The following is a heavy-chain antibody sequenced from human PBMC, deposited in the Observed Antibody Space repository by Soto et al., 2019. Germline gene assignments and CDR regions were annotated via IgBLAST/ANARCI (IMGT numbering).Heavy chain of an antibody. J-gene: IGHJ6*02. CDR2: IYYSGST. Sequence: SETLSLTCTVSGGSISSYYWSWIRQPPGKGLEWIGYIYYSGSTNYNPSLKSRVTISVDASKNQFSLKLSSVTAADTAVYYCASQQLVHYYYGMDVWGQGTTVTVSS. V-gene: IGHV4-59*08. CDR3: ASQQLVHYYYGMDV. D-gene: IGHD6-13*01. CDR1: GGSISSYY.